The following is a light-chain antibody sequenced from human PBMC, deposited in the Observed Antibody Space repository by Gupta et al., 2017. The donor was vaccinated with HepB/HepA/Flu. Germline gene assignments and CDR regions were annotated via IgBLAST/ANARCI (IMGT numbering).Light chain of an antibody. CDR1: SSNIGNDH. V-gene: IGLV1-47*01. J-gene: IGLJ1*01. CDR3: VGCYGILSGSV. Sequence: QSVLIPPPSASETPGPRVTISCSGSSSNIGNDHVYWYQQHPETSPKLPIYKNDQRPSVVADRFSGSKSGTSASLSISGLRADDEADYYCVGCYGILSGSVFGTGTKVTVL. CDR2: KND.